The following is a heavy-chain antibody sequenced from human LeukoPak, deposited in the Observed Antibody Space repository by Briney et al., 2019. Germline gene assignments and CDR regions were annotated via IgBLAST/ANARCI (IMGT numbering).Heavy chain of an antibody. CDR2: ISYDGSNK. CDR3: ARGWELLYWYGMDV. V-gene: IGHV3-30*03. J-gene: IGHJ6*02. Sequence: GGSLRLSCAASGFTFSSYGMHWVRQAPGKGLEWVAVISYDGSNKYYADSVKGRFTISRDNSKNTLYLQMNSLRAEDTAVYYCARGWELLYWYGMDVWGQGTTVTVSS. CDR1: GFTFSSYG. D-gene: IGHD1-26*01.